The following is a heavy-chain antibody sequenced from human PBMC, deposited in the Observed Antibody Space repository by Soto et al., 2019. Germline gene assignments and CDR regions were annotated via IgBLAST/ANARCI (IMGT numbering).Heavy chain of an antibody. CDR1: GDSMNNGDYF. J-gene: IGHJ4*02. Sequence: PSETLSLTCSVSGDSMNNGDYFWTWIRQPPGKGLQWIGYISYSGSTFYNPSLKTRLTMSVDTSKKQFSVRLRSVTAADTAVYYCARDRAHFYESSGRLDLWGQGMLVTVSS. CDR2: ISYSGST. CDR3: ARDRAHFYESSGRLDL. V-gene: IGHV4-30-4*01. D-gene: IGHD3-22*01.